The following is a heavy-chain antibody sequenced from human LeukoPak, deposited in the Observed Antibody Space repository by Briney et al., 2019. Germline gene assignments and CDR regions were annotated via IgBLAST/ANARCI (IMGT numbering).Heavy chain of an antibody. CDR3: ARYCSGASCYSGVDY. D-gene: IGHD2-15*01. CDR1: GFTFGSYM. V-gene: IGHV3-23*01. CDR2: ISSNGGST. J-gene: IGHJ4*02. Sequence: GGSLRLSCAASGFTFGSYMMTWVRQAPGRGLEWVSTISSNGGSTYYADSVKGRFTISRDNSKNTLYLQMSSLRAEDTAVYYCARYCSGASCYSGVDYWGQGTLVPVSS.